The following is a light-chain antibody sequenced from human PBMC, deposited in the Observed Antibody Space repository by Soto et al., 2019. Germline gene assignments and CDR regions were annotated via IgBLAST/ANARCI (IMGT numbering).Light chain of an antibody. CDR2: QDT. V-gene: IGLV3-1*01. J-gene: IGLJ1*01. CDR1: KLGDKY. CDR3: QAWDSSTASYV. Sequence: SYELTQPPSVSVSPGQTATITCSGDKLGDKYACWFQQKPGQSPVSVIYQDTKRPSGIPERFSASNSGNTATLTISGTQATDEADYYCQAWDSSTASYVFGTGTKVTV.